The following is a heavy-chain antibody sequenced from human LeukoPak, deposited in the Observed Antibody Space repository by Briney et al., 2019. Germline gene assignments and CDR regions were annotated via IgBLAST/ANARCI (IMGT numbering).Heavy chain of an antibody. J-gene: IGHJ4*02. Sequence: GGSLRLSCAASGFTFSSYWMSWVRQAPGRGLEWVANIKQDGSEKYYLDSVKGRFTISRDNAENSLYLQMNSLRAEDTAVYYCATEASSGLEDWGQGILVTVSS. CDR3: ATEASSGLED. CDR2: IKQDGSEK. D-gene: IGHD6-19*01. V-gene: IGHV3-7*01. CDR1: GFTFSSYW.